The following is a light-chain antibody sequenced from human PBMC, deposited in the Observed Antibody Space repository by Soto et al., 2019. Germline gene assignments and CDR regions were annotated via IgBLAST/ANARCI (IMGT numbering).Light chain of an antibody. J-gene: IGKJ4*01. V-gene: IGKV4-1*01. Sequence: DIVMTQTPDSLTVSLGERATTNCKSSQSVLFSSSSFNSKNYLAWYQQKPGQPPKLLIYWASTRESGVPDRFSGSGSGTDFTLTITSLQADDVAVYYCQQYYSPPLTFGGGTKVEIK. CDR3: QQYYSPPLT. CDR1: QSVLFSSSSFNSKNY. CDR2: WAS.